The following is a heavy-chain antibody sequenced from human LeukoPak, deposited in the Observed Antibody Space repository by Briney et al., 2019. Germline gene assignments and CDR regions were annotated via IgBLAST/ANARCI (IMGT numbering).Heavy chain of an antibody. V-gene: IGHV1-18*01. J-gene: IGHJ3*02. D-gene: IGHD3-3*01. CDR1: GYTFTSYG. CDR3: ARASYYDFWSGYYTGAFDI. Sequence: GASVKVSCKASGYTFTSYGISWVRQAPGQGLEWMGWISAYNGNTNYAQKLRGRVTMTTDTSTSTAYMELRSLRSDDTAVYYCARASYYDFWSGYYTGAFDIWGQGTMVTVSS. CDR2: ISAYNGNT.